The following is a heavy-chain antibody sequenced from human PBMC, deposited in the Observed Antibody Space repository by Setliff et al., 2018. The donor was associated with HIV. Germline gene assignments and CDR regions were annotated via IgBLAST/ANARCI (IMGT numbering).Heavy chain of an antibody. Sequence: SETLSLTCTVSGGSISSTSYYWGWIRQPPGTGLEWIGRISSSGNTYYNPSLKRRVTTSVDTPKNQFSLKLNSVTAADTTVYYCAKTIGRYFDIFDNWGQGTLVTVSS. V-gene: IGHV4-39*01. CDR3: AKTIGRYFDIFDN. D-gene: IGHD3-9*01. CDR1: GGSISSTSYY. J-gene: IGHJ4*02. CDR2: ISSSGNT.